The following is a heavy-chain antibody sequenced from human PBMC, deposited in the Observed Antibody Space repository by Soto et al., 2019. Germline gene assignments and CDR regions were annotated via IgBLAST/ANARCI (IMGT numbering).Heavy chain of an antibody. CDR1: GGSFSGYY. Sequence: PSETLSLTCAVYGGSFSGYYWSWIRQPPGKGLEWIGEINHSGSTNYNPSLKSRVTISVDTSKNQFSLKLSSVTAADTAVYYCARGLATIVGAIYYYYYGMDVWGQGTTVTVSS. D-gene: IGHD1-26*01. V-gene: IGHV4-34*01. J-gene: IGHJ6*02. CDR3: ARGLATIVGAIYYYYYGMDV. CDR2: INHSGST.